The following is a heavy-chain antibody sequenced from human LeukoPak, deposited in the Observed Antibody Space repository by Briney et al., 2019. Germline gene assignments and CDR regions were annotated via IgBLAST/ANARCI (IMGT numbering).Heavy chain of an antibody. CDR3: ARALVIGGVVAATPTDY. J-gene: IGHJ4*02. CDR2: INTNTGNP. D-gene: IGHD2-15*01. CDR1: GYTFTSYA. Sequence: ASVKVSCKASGYTFTSYAMNWVRQAPGQGLEWMGWINTNTGNPTYAQGFTGRFVFSLDTSVSTAYLQISSLKAEDTAVYYCARALVIGGVVAATPTDYWGQGTLVTVSS. V-gene: IGHV7-4-1*02.